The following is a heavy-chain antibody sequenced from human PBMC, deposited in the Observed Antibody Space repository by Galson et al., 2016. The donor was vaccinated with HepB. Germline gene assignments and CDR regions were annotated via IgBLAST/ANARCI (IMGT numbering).Heavy chain of an antibody. CDR2: ILGSGSGE. V-gene: IGHV3-23*01. J-gene: IGHJ2*01. D-gene: IGHD3-10*01. CDR1: GFTFNAYA. CDR3: GKAAGSGPLFYWYFDL. Sequence: SLRLSCAASGFTFNAYAMIWVRQAPGKGLEWVSSILGSGSGEYYADSVKGRFTVSRDNSKNMVYLQSNGLRAEDTAVYYCGKAAGSGPLFYWYFDLWGRGTPVTVSS.